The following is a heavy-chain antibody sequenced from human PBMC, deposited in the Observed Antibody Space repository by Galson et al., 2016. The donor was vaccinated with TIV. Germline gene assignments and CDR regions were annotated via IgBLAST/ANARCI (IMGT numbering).Heavy chain of an antibody. D-gene: IGHD6-6*01. Sequence: SVKVSCKASGYTFTGYYMHRVRQAPGQGPEWMGWIKPNSGGTHYAQRFQGWVTMTRDTSISTAYMELSRLRSDETAVYYCARAQVTAARGGYYYYGMDVWGQGTTVTVSS. J-gene: IGHJ6*02. V-gene: IGHV1-2*04. CDR1: GYTFTGYY. CDR3: ARAQVTAARGGYYYYGMDV. CDR2: IKPNSGGT.